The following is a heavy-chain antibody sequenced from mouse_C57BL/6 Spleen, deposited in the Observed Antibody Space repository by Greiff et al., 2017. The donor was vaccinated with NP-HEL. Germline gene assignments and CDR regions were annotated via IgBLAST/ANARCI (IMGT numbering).Heavy chain of an antibody. CDR1: GYTFTSYW. CDR3: AREGLYYGSSSDYFDY. D-gene: IGHD1-1*01. Sequence: VQLQQPGAELVKPGASVKLSCKASGYTFTSYWMHWVKQRPGQGLEWIGMIHPNSGSTNYNEKFKSKATLTVDKSSSTAYMQLSSLTSEDSAVYYCAREGLYYGSSSDYFDYWGQGTTLTVSS. J-gene: IGHJ2*01. V-gene: IGHV1-64*01. CDR2: IHPNSGST.